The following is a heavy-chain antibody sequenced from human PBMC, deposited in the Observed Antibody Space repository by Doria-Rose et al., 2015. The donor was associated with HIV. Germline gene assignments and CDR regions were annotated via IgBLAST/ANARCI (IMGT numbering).Heavy chain of an antibody. CDR1: GVSLSSPGMG. Sequence: QVTLKESGPVLVKPTETLTLTCTVSGVSLSSPGMGVSWIRQPPGKALEWLANIFSDDEGSYKTSLKSRLTISRGTSKSRVVLTMTDMDPVGTATYYCARIKSSRWYHKYYFDFWGQGTLVIVSA. CDR3: ARIKSSRWYHKYYFDF. CDR2: IFSDDEG. V-gene: IGHV2-26*01. D-gene: IGHD6-13*01. J-gene: IGHJ4*02.